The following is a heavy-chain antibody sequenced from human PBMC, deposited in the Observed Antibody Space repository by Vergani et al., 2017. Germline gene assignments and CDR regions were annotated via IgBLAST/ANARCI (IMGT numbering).Heavy chain of an antibody. J-gene: IGHJ4*02. V-gene: IGHV3-74*01. CDR3: ARERYCSSTSCSIPFDY. Sequence: EVQLVESGGGLVQPGGSLRLSCAASGFTFSSYWMHWVRQAPGKGLVWVSRINSDGSSTSYADSVKGRFTISRGNAKNTLYLQMNSLRAEDTAVYYCARERYCSSTSCSIPFDYWGQGTLVTVSS. D-gene: IGHD2-2*01. CDR2: INSDGSST. CDR1: GFTFSSYW.